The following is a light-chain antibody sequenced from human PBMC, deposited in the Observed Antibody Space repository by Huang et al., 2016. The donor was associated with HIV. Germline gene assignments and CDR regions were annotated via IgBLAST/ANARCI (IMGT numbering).Light chain of an antibody. J-gene: IGKJ5*01. CDR2: WAS. V-gene: IGKV4-1*01. CDR3: QQYYSASIT. Sequence: DIVMTQSPGSLTVSLGERASINCTSSQPLLSTANNTVYLAWYQQKPRQPPKALIYWASNRESGVPERFSGSGSGTDFTLTISSLQAEDVALYYCQQYYSASITFGQGTRVEI. CDR1: QPLLSTANNTVY.